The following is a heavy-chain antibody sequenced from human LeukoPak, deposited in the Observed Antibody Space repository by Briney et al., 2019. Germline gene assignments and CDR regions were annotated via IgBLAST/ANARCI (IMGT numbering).Heavy chain of an antibody. CDR2: INKKGGT. CDR3: AREHKSYGDYPYYFDS. V-gene: IGHV4-30-4*01. D-gene: IGHD4-17*01. Sequence: SETLSLTCTVSSDSISNGDYYWSWIRQPAGKGLEFIGYINKKGGTFYNPPLKSRVSISIDTSKNQFSLKLTSVTAADTAVYFCAREHKSYGDYPYYFDSWGQGTLVTVSS. CDR1: SDSISNGDYY. J-gene: IGHJ4*02.